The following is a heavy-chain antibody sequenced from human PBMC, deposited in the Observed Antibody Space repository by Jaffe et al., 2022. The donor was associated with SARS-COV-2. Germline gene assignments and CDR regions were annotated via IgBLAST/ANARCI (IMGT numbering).Heavy chain of an antibody. CDR3: ARHSRDSGSYTP. CDR2: IYYSGST. Sequence: QLQLQESGPGLVKPSETLSLTCTVSGGSISSSSYYWGWIRQPPGKGLEWIGSIYYSGSTYYNPSLKSRVTISVDTSKNQFSLKLSSVTAADTAVYYCARHSRDSGSYTPWGQGTLVTVSS. D-gene: IGHD1-26*01. V-gene: IGHV4-39*01. J-gene: IGHJ5*02. CDR1: GGSISSSSYY.